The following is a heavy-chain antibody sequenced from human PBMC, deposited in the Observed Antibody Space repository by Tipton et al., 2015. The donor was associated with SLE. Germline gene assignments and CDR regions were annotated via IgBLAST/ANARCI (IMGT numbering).Heavy chain of an antibody. CDR3: TRSNTAMNY. D-gene: IGHD5-18*01. J-gene: IGHJ4*02. CDR2: IRSKAYGGTT. V-gene: IGHV3-49*04. Sequence: SLRLSCTASGFTFGDYAMSWVRQAPGKGLGWVGFIRSKAYGGTTEYAASVKGRFTISRDDSKSIAYLQMNSLKTEDTAVYYCTRSNTAMNYWGQGTLVTVSS. CDR1: GFTFGDYA.